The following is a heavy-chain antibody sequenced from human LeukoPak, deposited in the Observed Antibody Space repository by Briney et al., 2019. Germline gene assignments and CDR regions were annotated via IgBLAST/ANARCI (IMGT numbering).Heavy chain of an antibody. CDR1: GDSVSSGGYC. CDR2: IYNIVNT. Sequence: SETLSLTCTVSGDSVSSGGYCWSWIRQPPGKGLEWIGYIYNIVNTNYNPSLKSRVTISVDTSKNQFSLKLSSVTAADTAVYYCARSTKTRELPCYFDYWGQGTLVTVSS. CDR3: ARSTKTRELPCYFDY. V-gene: IGHV4-61*08. D-gene: IGHD3-10*01. J-gene: IGHJ4*02.